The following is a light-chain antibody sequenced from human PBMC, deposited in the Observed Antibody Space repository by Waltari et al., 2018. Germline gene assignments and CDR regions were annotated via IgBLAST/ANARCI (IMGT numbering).Light chain of an antibody. CDR3: QQHITTLT. J-gene: IGKJ4*01. CDR2: WAS. V-gene: IGKV4-1*01. Sequence: DFVMTQSPDSLAVSLGERATINCKSSPTILYSPTNRNYLAWYQQRPGQPPKLLIYWASVRASGVPDRFSGSGSGTDFTLTISSLQPEDVAVYYCQQHITTLTFGGGTKVEIK. CDR1: PTILYSPTNRNY.